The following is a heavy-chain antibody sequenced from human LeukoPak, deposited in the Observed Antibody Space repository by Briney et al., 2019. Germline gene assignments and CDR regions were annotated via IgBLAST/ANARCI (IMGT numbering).Heavy chain of an antibody. CDR1: GFTFSSYW. CDR3: ARDPLLGVVPAALLGYYMDV. Sequence: GGSLRLSCAASGFTFSSYWMSWVRQAPGKGLEWVANIKQGGSEKYYVDSVKGRFTISRDNAKNSLYLQMNSLRAEDTAVYYCARDPLLGVVPAALLGYYMDVWGKGTTVTVSS. CDR2: IKQGGSEK. V-gene: IGHV3-7*01. D-gene: IGHD2-2*01. J-gene: IGHJ6*03.